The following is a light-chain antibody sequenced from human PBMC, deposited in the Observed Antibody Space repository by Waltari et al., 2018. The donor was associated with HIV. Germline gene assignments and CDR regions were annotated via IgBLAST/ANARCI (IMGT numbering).Light chain of an antibody. J-gene: IGKJ4*02. V-gene: IGKV1-39*01. CDR3: QQSYSAPCT. Sequence: DIQMTQSPPSLSASIGDRVTITCRASQSIKSYLNWYQQIPGKAPKLLIFAASSLQSGVPSRFGGSGSGTDFTLTISSLQPDDFATYYCQQSYSAPCTFGRGTRVEI. CDR2: AAS. CDR1: QSIKSY.